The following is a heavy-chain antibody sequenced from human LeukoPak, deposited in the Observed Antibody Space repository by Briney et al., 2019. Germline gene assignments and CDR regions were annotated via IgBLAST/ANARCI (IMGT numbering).Heavy chain of an antibody. CDR1: GGSISSGGYS. D-gene: IGHD2-21*01. CDR3: ARVHMVADGPYFDY. J-gene: IGHJ4*02. CDR2: IYHSGST. Sequence: SETLSLTCAVSGGSISSGGYSWSWIRQPPGKGLEWIVYIYHSGSTYYNPSLKSRVTISVDRSKNQFSLKLSSVTAADTAVYYCARVHMVADGPYFDYWGQGTLVTVSS. V-gene: IGHV4-30-2*01.